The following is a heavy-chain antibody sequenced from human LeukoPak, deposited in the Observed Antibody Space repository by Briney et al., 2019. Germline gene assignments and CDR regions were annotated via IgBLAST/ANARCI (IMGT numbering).Heavy chain of an antibody. V-gene: IGHV4-39*07. Sequence: SETLSLTCTVSGGSISSSSYYWGWIRQPPGKGLEWIGSIYYSGSTYYSPTLKSRVTISVDTSKNQFSLKLSSVTAADTAVYYCARGRDRDITMIVLGLTPHEYYMDVWGKGTTVTVSS. CDR3: ARGRDRDITMIVLGLTPHEYYMDV. D-gene: IGHD3-22*01. CDR1: GGSISSSSYY. J-gene: IGHJ6*03. CDR2: IYYSGST.